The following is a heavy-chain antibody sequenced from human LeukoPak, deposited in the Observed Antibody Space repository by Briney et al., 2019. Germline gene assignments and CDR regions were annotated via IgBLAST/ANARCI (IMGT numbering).Heavy chain of an antibody. J-gene: IGHJ4*02. Sequence: GGSLRLSCAASGFTFSNAWMSWVRQAPGKELEWVGRIKSKTDGGTTDYAAPVKGRFTISRDDSKNTLYLQMNSLTVDDTAVYYCARWSYSSGWLIDYWGQGTLVTVSS. D-gene: IGHD6-19*01. V-gene: IGHV3-15*01. CDR3: ARWSYSSGWLIDY. CDR1: GFTFSNAW. CDR2: IKSKTDGGTT.